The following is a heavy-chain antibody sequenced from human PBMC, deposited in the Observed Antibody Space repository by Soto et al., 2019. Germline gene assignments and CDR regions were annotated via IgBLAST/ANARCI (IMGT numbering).Heavy chain of an antibody. CDR1: GGSISSYY. V-gene: IGHV4-59*08. CDR3: ARRSMILGGYYFDY. D-gene: IGHD3-16*01. J-gene: IGHJ4*02. CDR2: IYYSGST. Sequence: QVQLQESGPGLVKPSETLSLTCTVSGGSISSYYWSWIRQPPGKGLEWIGHIYYSGSTNYNPSLKSRVTISVDTSKNQFSLKMSSVTAADTAVYYCARRSMILGGYYFDYWGQGTLVTVSS.